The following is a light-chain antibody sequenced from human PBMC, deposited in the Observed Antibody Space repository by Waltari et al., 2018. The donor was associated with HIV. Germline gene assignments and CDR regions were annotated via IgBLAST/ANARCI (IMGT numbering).Light chain of an antibody. V-gene: IGLV2-14*01. CDR2: EVR. J-gene: IGLJ2*01. CDR3: SSYTSSSTVV. Sequence: QSALTQPASVSGSPGQSITISCTGASSDVGGYNFVSWHQQHPGKGPKLMIYEVRYRPSGVSNRFSGSKSGNTASLTISVLQAEDEADYYCSSYTSSSTVVFGGGTKLTVL. CDR1: SSDVGGYNF.